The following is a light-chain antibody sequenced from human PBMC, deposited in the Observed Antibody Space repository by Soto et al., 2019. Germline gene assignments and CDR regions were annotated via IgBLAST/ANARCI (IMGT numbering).Light chain of an antibody. Sequence: EIVMTQSPATLSVSPGERATLSCRASQSVSSYLAWYQQKPGLPPRLLIYDASTRATGIPDRFSGSGSGTDFTLTISSLQSADFAVYYCQQRSNWPPKITFGQGTRLEIK. CDR2: DAS. J-gene: IGKJ5*01. CDR1: QSVSSY. V-gene: IGKV3-15*01. CDR3: QQRSNWPPKIT.